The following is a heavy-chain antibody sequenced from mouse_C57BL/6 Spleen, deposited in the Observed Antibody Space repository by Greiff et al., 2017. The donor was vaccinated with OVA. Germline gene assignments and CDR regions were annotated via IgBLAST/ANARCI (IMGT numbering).Heavy chain of an antibody. CDR2: IRNKANNHAT. Sequence: DVKLEESGGGLVQPGGSMKLSCAASGFTFSDAWMDWVRQSPEKGLEWVAEIRNKANNHATYYAESVKGRFTISRDDSKSSVYLQMNSLRAEDTGIYYCTAITTVVATGAMDYWGQGTSVTVSS. CDR3: TAITTVVATGAMDY. CDR1: GFTFSDAW. V-gene: IGHV6-6*01. J-gene: IGHJ4*01. D-gene: IGHD1-1*01.